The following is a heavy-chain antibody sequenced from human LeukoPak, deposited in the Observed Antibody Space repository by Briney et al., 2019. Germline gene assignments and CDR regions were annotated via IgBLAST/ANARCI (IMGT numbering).Heavy chain of an antibody. Sequence: PGGSLRLSCAASGFTFSSYAMHWVRQAPGKGLEYVSAISSNGGSTYYANSVKGRFTISRDNSKNTLYLQMGSLRAEDMAVYYCATGAGYSSSWYHYYYYYGMDVWGQGTTVTVSS. CDR2: ISSNGGST. V-gene: IGHV3-64*01. D-gene: IGHD6-13*01. J-gene: IGHJ6*02. CDR3: ATGAGYSSSWYHYYYYYGMDV. CDR1: GFTFSSYA.